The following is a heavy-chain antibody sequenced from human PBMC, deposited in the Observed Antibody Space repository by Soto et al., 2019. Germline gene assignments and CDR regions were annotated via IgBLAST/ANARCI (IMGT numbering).Heavy chain of an antibody. D-gene: IGHD1-26*01. CDR1: GYSISSSNW. J-gene: IGHJ3*02. CDR3: ARVGATSPLLCRNALDI. CDR2: IYYSGST. V-gene: IGHV4-28*01. Sequence: QVQLQESGPGLVKPSDTLSLTCAVSGYSISSSNWWGWIRQPPGKGLEWIGSIYYSGSTYYNLSLKSHVTMSVDTSMSRFSLQLSSVTAMHAAVYYCARVGATSPLLCRNALDIWGQGTMVTVSS.